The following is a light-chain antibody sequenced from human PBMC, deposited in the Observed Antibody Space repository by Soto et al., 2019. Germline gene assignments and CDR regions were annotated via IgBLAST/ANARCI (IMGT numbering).Light chain of an antibody. J-gene: IGKJ4*01. CDR2: GAS. CDR1: QTVFNRN. CDR3: QQYGNSPLS. V-gene: IGKV3-20*01. Sequence: EIVLTQSPGTLSLSPGESATLSCRASQTVFNRNLAWYQQKPGQAPKLLIYGASGSAAGIPDRFSGSGSGTDFILTISRLEPEDFAVYYCQQYGNSPLSFGGGTMVDIK.